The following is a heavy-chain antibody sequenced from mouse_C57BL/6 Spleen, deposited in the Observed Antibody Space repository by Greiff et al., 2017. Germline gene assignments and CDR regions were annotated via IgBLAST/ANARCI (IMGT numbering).Heavy chain of an antibody. J-gene: IGHJ2*01. Sequence: EVQLQQSGPELVKPGASVKISCKASGYTFTDYYMNWVKQSHGKSLEWIGDINPNNGGTSYNQKFKGKATLTVDKSSSTAYMELRSLTSEDSAVYYCARGLPREYYFDYWGQGTTLTVSS. CDR3: ARGLPREYYFDY. CDR1: GYTFTDYY. CDR2: INPNNGGT. D-gene: IGHD2-10*01. V-gene: IGHV1-26*01.